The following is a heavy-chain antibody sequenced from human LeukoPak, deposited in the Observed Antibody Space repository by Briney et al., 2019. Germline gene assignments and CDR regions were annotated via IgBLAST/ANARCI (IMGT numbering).Heavy chain of an antibody. CDR3: AKTSRVVATDYFDY. Sequence: GGTLTLSCAASGFTFSSYGMSWVRHAPGKGLEWVSAISGSRGSTYYADSVKGGFTISRENSKNTLYLQMNSLRAEDTAVYYCAKTSRVVATDYFDYWGQGTLVIVSS. D-gene: IGHD2-15*01. CDR2: ISGSRGST. V-gene: IGHV3-23*01. J-gene: IGHJ4*02. CDR1: GFTFSSYG.